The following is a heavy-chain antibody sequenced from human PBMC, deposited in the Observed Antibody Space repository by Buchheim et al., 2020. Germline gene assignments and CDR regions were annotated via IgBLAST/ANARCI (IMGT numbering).Heavy chain of an antibody. V-gene: IGHV3-23*01. Sequence: EVQLLESGGGLVQPGGSLRLSCAASGFTFSSYAMNWVRQAPGKGLEWVSTISGSGDSTYYAASVKGRFTISRDNSKNTLYPQMNSLRAEDTAVYYCAKGPDLTGTRRYFDYWGQGTL. CDR3: AKGPDLTGTRRYFDY. D-gene: IGHD1-7*01. CDR1: GFTFSSYA. CDR2: ISGSGDST. J-gene: IGHJ4*02.